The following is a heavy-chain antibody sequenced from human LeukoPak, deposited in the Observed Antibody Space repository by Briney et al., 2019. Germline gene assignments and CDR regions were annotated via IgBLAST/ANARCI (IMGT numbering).Heavy chain of an antibody. J-gene: IGHJ4*02. CDR2: IYTSGST. D-gene: IGHD3-3*01. CDR1: GGSISSGSYY. CDR3: AGYDFWSGLHY. Sequence: SQTLSLTCTVSGGSISSGSYYWSWIRQPAGKGLEWIGRIYTSGSTNYNPSLKSRVTISVDTSKNQFSLKLSSVTAADTAVYYCAGYDFWSGLHYWGQGTLVTVSS. V-gene: IGHV4-61*02.